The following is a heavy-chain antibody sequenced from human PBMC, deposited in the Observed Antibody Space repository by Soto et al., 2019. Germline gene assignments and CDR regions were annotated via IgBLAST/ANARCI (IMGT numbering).Heavy chain of an antibody. CDR1: GYTFTSYG. J-gene: IGHJ5*02. V-gene: IGHV1-18*04. D-gene: IGHD3-10*01. CDR3: AREEYGLGS. Sequence: QVQLVQSGAEVKKPGASVKVSCKASGYTFTSYGISWVRQAPGQGLEWMGWISPSYGNTNYAQKLKGRVTMTSDTSTNTAYMELRSLRSDDTALYYCAREEYGLGSWGQGTLVTVSS. CDR2: ISPSYGNT.